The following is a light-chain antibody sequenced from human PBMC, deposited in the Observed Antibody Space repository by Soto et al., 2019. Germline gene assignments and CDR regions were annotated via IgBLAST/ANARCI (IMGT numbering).Light chain of an antibody. J-gene: IGKJ2*01. V-gene: IGKV2-30*01. CDR3: MQGTHWPPYT. Sequence: DVVMTQSPLSLPVTLGQPASISCRSSQSLAYSDGNTYLNWFQQRPGQSPRRLIYKVSNRDSGVPDTFRGSGSGTDFTLNISRVEAEDVCVYYCMQGTHWPPYTFGQGTKLEIK. CDR2: KVS. CDR1: QSLAYSDGNTY.